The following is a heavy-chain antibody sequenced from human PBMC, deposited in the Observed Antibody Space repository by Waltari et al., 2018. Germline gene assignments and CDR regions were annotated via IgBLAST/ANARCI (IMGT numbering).Heavy chain of an antibody. CDR3: AKDKVRRWDY. J-gene: IGHJ4*02. CDR2: IKEDGSAK. Sequence: EVQLVESGGGLVQPEESLSLSCADFGFILRNYWMSWVRQAPGKGLEWGADIKEDGSAKYYGVSVKGRFTISRDNAKNSLYLQMNSLRAEDTAVYYSAKDKVRRWDYVGQGTLGTVSS. D-gene: IGHD2-15*01. V-gene: IGHV3-7*04. CDR1: GFILRNYW.